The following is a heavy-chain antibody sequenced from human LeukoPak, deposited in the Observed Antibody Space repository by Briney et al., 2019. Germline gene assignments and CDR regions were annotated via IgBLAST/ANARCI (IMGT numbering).Heavy chain of an antibody. V-gene: IGHV1-69*01. CDR1: GGTFSSYA. D-gene: IGHD4-17*01. CDR2: IIPIFGTA. J-gene: IGHJ6*03. Sequence: SVKVSCKASGGTFSSYAISWVRQAPGQGLEWMGGIIPIFGTANYAQKFQGRVTITADESTSTAYMELGSLRSEDTAVYYCARDYYGNYYYYMDVWGKGTTVTVSS. CDR3: ARDYYGNYYYYMDV.